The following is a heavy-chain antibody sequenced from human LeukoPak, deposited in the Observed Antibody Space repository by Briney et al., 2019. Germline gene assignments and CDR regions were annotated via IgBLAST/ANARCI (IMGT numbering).Heavy chain of an antibody. CDR1: GGTFSSYA. CDR3: ARDPALRFLEWLSPSYYYYGMDV. J-gene: IGHJ6*02. V-gene: IGHV1-69*13. D-gene: IGHD3-3*01. Sequence: ASVKVSCKASGGTFSSYAISWVRQAPGQGLEWMGGIIPIFGTANYAQKFQGRVTITADESTSTAYMELSSLRSEDTAVYYCARDPALRFLEWLSPSYYYYGMDVWGQGTTVTVSS. CDR2: IIPIFGTA.